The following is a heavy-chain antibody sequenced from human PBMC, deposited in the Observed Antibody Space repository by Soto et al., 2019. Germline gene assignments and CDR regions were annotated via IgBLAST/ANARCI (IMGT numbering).Heavy chain of an antibody. CDR1: GGTFSSYA. J-gene: IGHJ6*02. CDR3: ARGRIAARFRVLYYYYYGMDV. Sequence: SVKVSCKASGGTFSSYAISWVRQAPGQGLEWMGGIIPIFGTANYAQKFQGRVTITADKSTSTAYMELSSLRSEDTAVYYCARGRIAARFRVLYYYYYGMDVWGQGTTVTVSS. D-gene: IGHD6-6*01. CDR2: IIPIFGTA. V-gene: IGHV1-69*06.